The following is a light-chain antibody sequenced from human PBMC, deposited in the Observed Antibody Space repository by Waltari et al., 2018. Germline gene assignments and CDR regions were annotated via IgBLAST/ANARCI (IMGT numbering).Light chain of an antibody. CDR1: QSNGNY. CDR3: QQSHSTPRT. V-gene: IGKV1-39*01. J-gene: IGKJ1*01. Sequence: CRARQSNGNYVNWYQQEPGKAPKLLIYAAFSLQSGVPARFSGSGFGTDFTLTISSLQPEDFATYYCQQSHSTPRTFGQGTKVEIK. CDR2: AAF.